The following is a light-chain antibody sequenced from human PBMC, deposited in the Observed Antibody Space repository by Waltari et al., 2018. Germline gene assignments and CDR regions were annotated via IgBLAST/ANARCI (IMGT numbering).Light chain of an antibody. V-gene: IGKV3D-15*01. J-gene: IGKJ1*01. Sequence: IVMTQSPATLSLSPGESATLSCRASQSFRSTFAWFQQNPGQPPRLLIYGTSTRATGSPARFTGSGSGTEFSLTSSSLQPEEFATYYCQQYDYWPWTFGQGTRVETK. CDR3: QQYDYWPWT. CDR2: GTS. CDR1: QSFRST.